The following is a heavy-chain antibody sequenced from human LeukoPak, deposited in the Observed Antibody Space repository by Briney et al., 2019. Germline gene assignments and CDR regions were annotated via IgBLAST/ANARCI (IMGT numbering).Heavy chain of an antibody. CDR2: ISTSGST. CDR3: ARASRATISYYFDF. D-gene: IGHD5-24*01. CDR1: GDSISSGGSY. J-gene: IGHJ4*02. Sequence: SQTLSLTCIVSGDSISSGGSYWSWIRQPAGKGLEWIGRISTSGSTNYNPSLKSRVSISVDASKNQFSLKLSSLTAADTALYYCARASRATISYYFDFWGQGTLVTVSS. V-gene: IGHV4-61*02.